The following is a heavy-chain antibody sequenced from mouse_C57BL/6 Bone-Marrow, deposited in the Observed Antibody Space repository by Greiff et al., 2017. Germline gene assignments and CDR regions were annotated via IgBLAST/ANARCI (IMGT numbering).Heavy chain of an antibody. CDR2: IDPYNGDT. D-gene: IGHD1-1*01. J-gene: IGHJ1*03. Sequence: EVQLQQSGPELVKPGDSVKISCKASGYSFTGYFMNWVMQSHGKSLEWIGRIDPYNGDTFYNQKFKGKATLTVDKSSSTAHMELRSLTSEGSAVYYGARPYYYGSSYGYVDVWGTGTTVTVSS. V-gene: IGHV1-20*01. CDR1: GYSFTGYF. CDR3: ARPYYYGSSYGYVDV.